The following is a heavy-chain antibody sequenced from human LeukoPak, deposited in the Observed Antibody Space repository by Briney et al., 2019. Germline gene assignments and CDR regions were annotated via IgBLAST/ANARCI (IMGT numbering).Heavy chain of an antibody. CDR3: TSKQWVYYYMDV. J-gene: IGHJ6*03. CDR1: GGSISSSIYY. V-gene: IGHV4-39*01. D-gene: IGHD6-19*01. CDR2: ISYSGST. Sequence: SETLSLTCTVSGGSISSSIYYWGWIRQPPGKGMEWTGSISYSGSTYYNPSLKSRVTISVDTSKNQFSLKLSSVTAADTAVYYCTSKQWVYYYMDVWGKGTTVTVSS.